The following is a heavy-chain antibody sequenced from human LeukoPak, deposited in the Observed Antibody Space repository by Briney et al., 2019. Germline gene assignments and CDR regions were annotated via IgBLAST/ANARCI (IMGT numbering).Heavy chain of an antibody. Sequence: SETLSLTCTVSGGSFTSNYWTWIRQPPGKGLEWIGYISYSEGTNYNPSLKSRVTMSVDTSKNQFSLKLSSVTAADTAVYYCARERDYGDRLFDYWSQGTLVTVSS. D-gene: IGHD4-17*01. V-gene: IGHV4-59*01. CDR1: GGSFTSNY. CDR3: ARERDYGDRLFDY. J-gene: IGHJ4*02. CDR2: ISYSEGT.